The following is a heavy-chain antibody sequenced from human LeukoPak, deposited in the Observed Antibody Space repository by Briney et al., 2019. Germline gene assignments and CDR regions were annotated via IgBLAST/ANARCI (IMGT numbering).Heavy chain of an antibody. D-gene: IGHD3-22*01. CDR2: ISSSSNYI. CDR1: GFTFTTYS. J-gene: IGHJ4*02. V-gene: IGHV3-21*06. Sequence: GGSLRLSCAASGFTFTTYSMNWVRQAPGKGLEWVSSISSSSNYIYYADSVRGRFTISRDNAKNSVYLQMNSLRAEDTAVYYCARGGVYDSSGYYVIWGQGTLVTVSS. CDR3: ARGGVYDSSGYYVI.